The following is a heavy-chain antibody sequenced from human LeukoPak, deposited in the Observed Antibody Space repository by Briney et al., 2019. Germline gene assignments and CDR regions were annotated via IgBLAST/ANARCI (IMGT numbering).Heavy chain of an antibody. CDR3: VRDDVSP. Sequence: GSVKFYCLTSGYTFTGSYLHWVRQAPGQGLEWMGWINPNSGGTNYAQNFQGRVTMTRDTTISTAYMELSRLRSDDTAVDYCVRDDVSPWGQGSLVTVSS. V-gene: IGHV1-2*02. CDR2: INPNSGGT. CDR1: GYTFTGSY. J-gene: IGHJ5*02.